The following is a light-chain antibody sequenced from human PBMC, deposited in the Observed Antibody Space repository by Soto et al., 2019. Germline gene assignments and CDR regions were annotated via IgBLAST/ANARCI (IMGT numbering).Light chain of an antibody. CDR2: DTS. V-gene: IGKV3-20*01. J-gene: IGKJ3*01. CDR3: QQYGTSPFT. Sequence: EIVLTQSPGTLSLSPVERATLSCRASQSVSSSYLAWYQQKPGQAPRLLIHDTSSRATGIPDRFSGSGSGTDFTLTISRLEPEDFAVYYCQQYGTSPFTFGPGTKVDIK. CDR1: QSVSSSY.